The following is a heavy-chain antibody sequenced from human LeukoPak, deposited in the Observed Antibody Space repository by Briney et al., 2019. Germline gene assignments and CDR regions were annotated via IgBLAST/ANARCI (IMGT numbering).Heavy chain of an antibody. CDR2: ISTSSSTI. J-gene: IGHJ4*02. D-gene: IGHD6-13*01. CDR3: ARDRIISPAGNLDY. V-gene: IGHV3-48*02. Sequence: GGSLRLSCAASGFTFSGYSINWVRQAPGKGLEWVSYISTSSSTIYYSDSVKGRFTISRDNARNSLYLQMNSLRDEDTAVYYCARDRIISPAGNLDYWGQGTLVTVSS. CDR1: GFTFSGYS.